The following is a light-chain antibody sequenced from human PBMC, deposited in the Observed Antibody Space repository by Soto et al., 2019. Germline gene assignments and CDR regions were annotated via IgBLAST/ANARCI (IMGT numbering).Light chain of an antibody. V-gene: IGLV1-40*01. CDR1: SSDIGAGYR. J-gene: IGLJ2*01. CDR2: DNT. Sequence: QSVLTQPRSVSGAPGERVTISCTGSSSDIGAGYRVRWYQQVPGTAPKLLIYDNTNRPSGVSVRFSGSKSGTSASLAISGLQAEDEADYYCQSFDKYLSAVVFGGGTKLTVL. CDR3: QSFDKYLSAVV.